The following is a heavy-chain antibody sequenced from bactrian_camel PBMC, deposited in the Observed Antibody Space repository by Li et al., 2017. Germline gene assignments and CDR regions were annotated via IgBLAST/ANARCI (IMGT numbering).Heavy chain of an antibody. CDR1: GRDTSSKYS. CDR3: AADFGTGCYSRSWPRPNYHY. Sequence: HVQLVESGGGSVQAGESLRLSCVVSGRDTSSKYSLGWFRQAAGKEREGVAVIDRDGSTQYSDSAKGRFAISKDNAKNTLYLQMNSLKPEDSGMYYCAADFGTGCYSRSWPRPNYHYWGQGTQVTVS. V-gene: IGHV3S57*01. CDR2: IDRDGST. J-gene: IGHJ4*01. D-gene: IGHD1*01.